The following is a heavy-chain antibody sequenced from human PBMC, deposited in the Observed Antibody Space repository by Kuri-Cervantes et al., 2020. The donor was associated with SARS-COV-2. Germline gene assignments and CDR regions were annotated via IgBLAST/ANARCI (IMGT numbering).Heavy chain of an antibody. V-gene: IGHV3-74*01. CDR1: GFTFSSYW. Sequence: GESLKISCAASGFTFSSYWMHWVRQAPGKGLVWVSRINSDGSSTSYADSVKGRFTISRDNAKNTLYLQMNSLRAEDTAVYYCARVLGGGYDMDVWGQGTTVHVAS. D-gene: IGHD3-16*01. CDR2: INSDGSST. CDR3: ARVLGGGYDMDV. J-gene: IGHJ6*02.